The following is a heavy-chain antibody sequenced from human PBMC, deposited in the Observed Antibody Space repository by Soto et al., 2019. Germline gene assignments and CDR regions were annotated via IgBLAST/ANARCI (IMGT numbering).Heavy chain of an antibody. CDR2: ISYDGSNK. CDR1: GFTFSSYA. Sequence: PGGSLRLSCAASGFTFSSYAMHWVRQAPGKGLEWVAVISYDGSNKYYADSVKGRFTISRDNSKNTLYLQMNSLRAEDTAVYYCARDPSLVDTAMAPFDYWGQGTLVTVSS. J-gene: IGHJ4*02. CDR3: ARDPSLVDTAMAPFDY. D-gene: IGHD5-18*01. V-gene: IGHV3-30-3*01.